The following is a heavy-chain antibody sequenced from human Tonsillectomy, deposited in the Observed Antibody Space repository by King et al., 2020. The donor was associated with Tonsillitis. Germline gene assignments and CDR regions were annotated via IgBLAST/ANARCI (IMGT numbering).Heavy chain of an antibody. CDR2: IYSGGST. Sequence: VQLVESGGGLVQPGGSLRLSCAASGFSVSNNYMSWVRQAPGKGLEWVSVIYSGGSTYYADSVKGRFTISRGKSKNTLYLQMNTLRAEDTAVYSCARDSFFSRWGQGTLVTVSS. CDR1: GFSVSNNY. J-gene: IGHJ4*02. V-gene: IGHV3-66*02. CDR3: ARDSFFSR. D-gene: IGHD3-3*02.